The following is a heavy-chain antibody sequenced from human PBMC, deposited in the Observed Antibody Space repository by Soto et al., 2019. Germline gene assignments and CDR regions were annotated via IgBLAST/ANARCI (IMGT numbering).Heavy chain of an antibody. CDR2: IIPIFGTA. J-gene: IGHJ6*02. CDR1: GGTFSSYA. Sequence: QVQLVQSGAEVKKPGSSVKVSCKASGGTFSSYAISWVRQAPGQGLEWMGGIIPIFGTANYAQKFQGRVTITADKSPRTPYMELSSLGSEDTVVYYCARDYVWGSYLPIRYGMDVWGQGTTVTVSS. D-gene: IGHD3-16*02. V-gene: IGHV1-69*06. CDR3: ARDYVWGSYLPIRYGMDV.